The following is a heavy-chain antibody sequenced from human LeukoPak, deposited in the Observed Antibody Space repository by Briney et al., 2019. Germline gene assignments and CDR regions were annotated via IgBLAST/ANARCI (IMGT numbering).Heavy chain of an antibody. J-gene: IGHJ4*02. CDR1: GGSISSGGYF. V-gene: IGHV4-31*03. CDR2: ISYSGST. Sequence: PSETLSLTCTVSGGSISSGGYFWTWIRQHPGKGLEWIGSISYSGSTYYNPSLKSRVAISVDSSKNQFSLKLSSVTAADTAVYYCARADNLNAFDYWGQGILVTVSS. D-gene: IGHD1-1*01. CDR3: ARADNLNAFDY.